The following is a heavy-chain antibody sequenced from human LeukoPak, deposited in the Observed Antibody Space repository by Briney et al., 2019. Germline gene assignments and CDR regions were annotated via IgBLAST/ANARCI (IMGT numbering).Heavy chain of an antibody. Sequence: SETLSLTCTVSGGSISSSSYYWGWIRQPPGKGLEWIGSIYYSGSTYYNPSLKSRVTISVDTSKNQFSLKLSSVTAADTAVYYCARLNYYGSGTNRVYWFDPWGQGTLVTVSS. CDR1: GGSISSSSYY. V-gene: IGHV4-39*07. D-gene: IGHD3-10*01. J-gene: IGHJ5*02. CDR2: IYYSGST. CDR3: ARLNYYGSGTNRVYWFDP.